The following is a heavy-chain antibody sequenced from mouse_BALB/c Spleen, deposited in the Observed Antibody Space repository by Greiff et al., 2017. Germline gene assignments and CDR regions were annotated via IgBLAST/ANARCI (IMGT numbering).Heavy chain of an antibody. J-gene: IGHJ3*01. CDR3: ARWCGYDYDAFAY. V-gene: IGHV1-14*01. Sequence: EVQLQQSGPELVKPGASVKMSCKASGYTFTSYVMHWVKQKPGQGLEWIGYINPYNDGTKYNEKFKGKATLTSDKSSSTAYMELSSLTSEDSAVYYCARWCGYDYDAFAYWGQGTLVTVSA. CDR1: GYTFTSYV. D-gene: IGHD2-4*01. CDR2: INPYNDGT.